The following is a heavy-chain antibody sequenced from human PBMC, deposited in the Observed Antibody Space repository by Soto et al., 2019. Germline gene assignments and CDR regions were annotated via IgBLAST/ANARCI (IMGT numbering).Heavy chain of an antibody. D-gene: IGHD1-26*01. Sequence: GGSLRLSCAASGFVFSDYVIHWVRQAPGRGRDWVAGIWYHGRDIFYTDSVKGRFTISRDNSKNMLYLQMNSLRAEDTAVYYCARDQGGQSGNFIFDNWGQGTLVTVSS. J-gene: IGHJ4*02. V-gene: IGHV3-33*01. CDR3: ARDQGGQSGNFIFDN. CDR2: IWYHGRDI. CDR1: GFVFSDYV.